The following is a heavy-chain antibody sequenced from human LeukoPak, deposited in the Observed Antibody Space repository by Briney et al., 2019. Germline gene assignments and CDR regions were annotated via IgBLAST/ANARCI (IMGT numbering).Heavy chain of an antibody. CDR1: GYTFTSYA. CDR3: ARVLGLRQGYYYYGMDV. V-gene: IGHV1-3*01. Sequence: ASVKVSCKASGYTFTSYAMHWVRQAPGQRLEWMGWINAGNGNTKYSQKFQGRVTITRDTSASTAYMELSSLRSEDTAVYYCARVLGLRQGYYYYGMDVWGQGTTVTVSS. J-gene: IGHJ6*02. CDR2: INAGNGNT.